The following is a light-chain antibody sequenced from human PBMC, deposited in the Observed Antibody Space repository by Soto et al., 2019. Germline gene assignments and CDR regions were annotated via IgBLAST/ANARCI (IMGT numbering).Light chain of an antibody. CDR2: GAS. Sequence: IQLTQSPSSLSASMGDRFTITGRASQGIINYLAWYQQKPGKALKIMIYGASTVQGGVPSRFSGSGCGTDFTLTVSSLQPEDLATYYCKQLFTYPPTFGPGTRVDIK. V-gene: IGKV1-9*01. J-gene: IGKJ3*01. CDR3: KQLFTYPPT. CDR1: QGIINY.